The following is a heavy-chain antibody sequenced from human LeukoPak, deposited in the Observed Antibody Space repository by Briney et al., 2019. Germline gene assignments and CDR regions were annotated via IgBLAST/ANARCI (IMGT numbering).Heavy chain of an antibody. CDR3: ARDAIAAAGEYYYYYYGMDV. CDR2: ISAYNGNT. D-gene: IGHD6-13*01. J-gene: IGHJ6*02. CDR1: GYTFTSYG. Sequence: ASVKVSCTASGYTFTSYGISWVRQAPGQGLEWMGWISAYNGNTNYAQKLQGRVTMTTGTSTSTAYMELRSLRSDDTAVYYCARDAIAAAGEYYYYYYGMDVWGQGTTVTVSS. V-gene: IGHV1-18*01.